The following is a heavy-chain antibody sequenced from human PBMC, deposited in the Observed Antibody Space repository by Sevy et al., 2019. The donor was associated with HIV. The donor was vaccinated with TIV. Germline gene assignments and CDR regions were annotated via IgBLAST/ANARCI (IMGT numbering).Heavy chain of an antibody. CDR3: ARDMMLVPGTSSWFDP. CDR2: ISWNSGSV. Sequence: GGSLRLSCAASGFTFDDYAMHWVRQAPGKGLEWVSHISWNSGSVAYVDSVKGRFTISRDNAKNSLYLQMNSLKAEDTALYYCARDMMLVPGTSSWFDPWGQGTLVTVSS. D-gene: IGHD6-19*01. J-gene: IGHJ5*02. V-gene: IGHV3-9*01. CDR1: GFTFDDYA.